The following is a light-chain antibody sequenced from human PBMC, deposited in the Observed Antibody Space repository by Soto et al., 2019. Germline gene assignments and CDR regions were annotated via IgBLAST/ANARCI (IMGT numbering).Light chain of an antibody. CDR2: INTDGSH. Sequence: QSVLTQSPSASASLGASVKLTCTLSSGHISYGVAWHQQQPQKGPRYLMKINTDGSHNKGDGIPDRFSGSRSGAEVYLTISSLQSEDEGDYYCQTWATGIVVFGGGTKLTVL. CDR1: SGHISYG. CDR3: QTWATGIVV. V-gene: IGLV4-69*01. J-gene: IGLJ2*01.